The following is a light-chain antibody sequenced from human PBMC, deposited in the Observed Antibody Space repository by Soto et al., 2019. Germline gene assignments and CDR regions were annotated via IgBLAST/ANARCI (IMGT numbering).Light chain of an antibody. V-gene: IGLV2-14*01. Sequence: QSALTQPASVSGSPGQSITISCTGTSSDVGGYNYVSWYQRHPGKAPKLMIYEVSNRPSGVSNRFSGSKSGNTASLTISGLQADDEADYYCSSYTSTNTQVFGGGTKVTVL. CDR3: SSYTSTNTQV. CDR2: EVS. CDR1: SSDVGGYNY. J-gene: IGLJ3*02.